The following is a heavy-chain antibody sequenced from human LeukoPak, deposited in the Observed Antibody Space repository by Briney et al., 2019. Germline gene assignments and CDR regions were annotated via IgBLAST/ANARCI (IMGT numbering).Heavy chain of an antibody. CDR3: ARVGYDYVWGSYDGDAPPSLWYMDV. J-gene: IGHJ6*03. CDR1: GGSFSGYY. V-gene: IGHV4-34*01. Sequence: NPSETLSLTCAVYGGSFSGYYWGWIRQPPGKGLEWIGSIYHSGNTHYKPSLKSRVSISLDTSKNQFSLKLSSVTAADTAVYYCARVGYDYVWGSYDGDAPPSLWYMDVWGKGTTVTVSS. D-gene: IGHD3-16*01. CDR2: IYHSGNT.